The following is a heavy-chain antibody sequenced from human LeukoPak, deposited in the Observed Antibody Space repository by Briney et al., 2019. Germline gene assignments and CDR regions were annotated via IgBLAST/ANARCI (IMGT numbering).Heavy chain of an antibody. CDR2: IYYRGST. CDR3: ARTTRGGSDSWDPYYFDY. V-gene: IGHV4-39*01. D-gene: IGHD6-13*01. CDR1: GGYISSSSYY. Sequence: SETLSLTCTVSGGYISSSSYYWGWIRQSPGKGLEWIGSIYYRGSTYYNPSLKSRVTISVDTSKNQFSLKLNSVTAADTAVYYCARTTRGGSDSWDPYYFDYWGQGTLVTVSS. J-gene: IGHJ4*02.